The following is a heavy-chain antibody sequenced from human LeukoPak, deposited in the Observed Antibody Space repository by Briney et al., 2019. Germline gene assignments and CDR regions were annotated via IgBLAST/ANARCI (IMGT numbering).Heavy chain of an antibody. D-gene: IGHD3-22*01. CDR1: GFTFSSYG. Sequence: GGSLRLSCAASGFTFSSYGMHWVRQAPGKGLKWVAVISYDGSNKYYADSVKGRFTISRDNSKNTLYLQMNSLRAEDTAVYYCAKGPNPFYYYDSSGYVDYWGPGTLVTVSS. CDR3: AKGPNPFYYYDSSGYVDY. V-gene: IGHV3-30*18. CDR2: ISYDGSNK. J-gene: IGHJ4*02.